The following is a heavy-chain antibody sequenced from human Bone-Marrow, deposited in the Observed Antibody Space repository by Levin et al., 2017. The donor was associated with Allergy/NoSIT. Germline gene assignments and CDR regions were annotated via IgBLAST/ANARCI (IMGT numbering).Heavy chain of an antibody. CDR3: ASGGTGYDSSGYYSYFDY. V-gene: IGHV4-39*01. Sequence: SQTLSLTCTVSGGSISSSSYYWGWIRQPPGKGLEWIGSIYYSGSTYYNPSLKSRVTISVDTSKNQFSLKLSSVTAADTAVYYCASGGTGYDSSGYYSYFDYWGQGTLVTVSS. CDR2: IYYSGST. J-gene: IGHJ4*02. CDR1: GGSISSSSYY. D-gene: IGHD3-22*01.